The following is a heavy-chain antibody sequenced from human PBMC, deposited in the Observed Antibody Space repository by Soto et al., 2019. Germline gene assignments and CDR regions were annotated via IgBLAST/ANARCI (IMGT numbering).Heavy chain of an antibody. J-gene: IGHJ6*02. CDR2: IIPNVDAA. CDR3: AKGSYYDASSSLDTPGMYYRYFGLDG. D-gene: IGHD3-16*02. V-gene: IGHV1-69*13. CDR1: GDTFNNYA. Sequence: SVKVSCRASGDTFNNYAISWVRQAPGQGLEWVGGIIPNVDAANSAQKFQGRVTITADESTSTAYMELSRLRSEDTAVYYCAKGSYYDASSSLDTPGMYYRYFGLDGWGQGTPVTVSS.